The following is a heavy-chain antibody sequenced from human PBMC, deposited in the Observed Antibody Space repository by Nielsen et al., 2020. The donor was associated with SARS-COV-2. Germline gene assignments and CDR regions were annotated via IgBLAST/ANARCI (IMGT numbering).Heavy chain of an antibody. V-gene: IGHV5-10-1*01. J-gene: IGHJ6*02. CDR3: ARLSYSADDYYYGMDV. Sequence: KVSCKASGYSFANYWINWVRQMPGRGLEWMGRILPSDSYTDYSPSFQGHVTMSVDKSLTTAYLDWSSLKASDTAMFYCARLSYSADDYYYGMDVWGQGTAVTVSS. D-gene: IGHD1-26*01. CDR1: GYSFANYW. CDR2: ILPSDSYT.